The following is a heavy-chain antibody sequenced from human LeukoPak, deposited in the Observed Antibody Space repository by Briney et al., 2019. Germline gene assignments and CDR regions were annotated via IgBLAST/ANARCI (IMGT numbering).Heavy chain of an antibody. V-gene: IGHV3-20*04. CDR2: IIRSGGST. CDR3: VRGHNGGPFDH. J-gene: IGHJ4*02. D-gene: IGHD4-23*01. CDR1: GFTFDDYG. Sequence: GGSLRLSCTASGFTFDDYGMTWVRQPPGKGLEWVSGIIRSGGSTGYADSVNGRFTISRDNAKNSLYLQLNSLRAEDTALYYCVRGHNGGPFDHWGQGIPVTVSS.